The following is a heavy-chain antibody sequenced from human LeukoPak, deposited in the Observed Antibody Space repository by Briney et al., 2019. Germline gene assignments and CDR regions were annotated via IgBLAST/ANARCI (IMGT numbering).Heavy chain of an antibody. D-gene: IGHD2/OR15-2a*01. CDR1: GFTFSSYG. CDR2: ISYDGSNK. J-gene: IGHJ6*02. Sequence: PGRSLRLSCAASGFTFSSYGMHWVRQAPGKGLEWVAVISYDGSNKYYADSVKGRFTISRDNAKNTLFLQMNSLRADDTAVYYCASLQNVPSYYYYYVMDVWGQGTTVTVSS. CDR3: ASLQNVPSYYYYYVMDV. V-gene: IGHV3-30*03.